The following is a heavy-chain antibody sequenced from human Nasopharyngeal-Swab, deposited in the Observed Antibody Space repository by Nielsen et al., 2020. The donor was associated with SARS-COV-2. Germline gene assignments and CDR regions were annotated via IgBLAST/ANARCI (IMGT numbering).Heavy chain of an antibody. CDR1: GFTFSSYW. D-gene: IGHD4-17*01. V-gene: IGHV3-7*01. J-gene: IGHJ4*02. CDR3: ARVADYGDKSRFQPLPY. CDR2: INQDGSGK. Sequence: GESLKISCAASGFTFSSYWMTWVRQPPGKGLEWVANINQDGSGKYYVDSVKGRVTISRDNADKSLYLEMNTLRAEDTAVYFCARVADYGDKSRFQPLPYWGRGTLVTVSS.